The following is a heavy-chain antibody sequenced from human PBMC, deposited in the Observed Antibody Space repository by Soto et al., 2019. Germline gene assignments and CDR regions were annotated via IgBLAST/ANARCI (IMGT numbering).Heavy chain of an antibody. CDR3: ARPPMVRGNWFDP. Sequence: QLQLQESGPGLVKPSETLSLTCTVSGGSISSSSYYWGWIREPPGKGLEWIGSIYYSGSTYYNPYLKTRVTISVDTSKNQFSLKLSSVTAADTAVYYCARPPMVRGNWFDPWGQGTLVTVSS. CDR2: IYYSGST. V-gene: IGHV4-39*01. CDR1: GGSISSSSYY. D-gene: IGHD3-10*01. J-gene: IGHJ5*02.